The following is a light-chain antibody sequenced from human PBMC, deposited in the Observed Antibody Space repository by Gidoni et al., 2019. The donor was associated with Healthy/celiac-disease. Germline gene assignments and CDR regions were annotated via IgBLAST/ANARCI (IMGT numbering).Light chain of an antibody. J-gene: IGKJ5*01. V-gene: IGKV1D-12*01. Sequence: DIQMPKSPSSVSASVGDRVTITCRASQGISSWFAWYQQKPGTAPKLLIYAASSLQSGVPSRCIGSGSGTDFTLTSSSLQPEDFATDYCQQANSFPLTFGQGTRLEIK. CDR1: QGISSW. CDR2: AAS. CDR3: QQANSFPLT.